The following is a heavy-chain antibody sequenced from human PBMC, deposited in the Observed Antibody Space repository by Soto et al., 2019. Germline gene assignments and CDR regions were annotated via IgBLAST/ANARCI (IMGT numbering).Heavy chain of an antibody. J-gene: IGHJ4*02. CDR3: ARVLIRGVIHGFDY. D-gene: IGHD3-10*01. CDR1: GYTFTSYA. V-gene: IGHV1-3*01. CDR2: INAGNGNT. Sequence: QVQLVQSGAEVKKPGASVKVSCKASGYTFTSYAMHWVRQAPGQRLEWMGWINAGNGNTKYSQKFQGRVTITRDTSASTAYMELSSLRSEDTAVYYCARVLIRGVIHGFDYWGQGTLVTVSS.